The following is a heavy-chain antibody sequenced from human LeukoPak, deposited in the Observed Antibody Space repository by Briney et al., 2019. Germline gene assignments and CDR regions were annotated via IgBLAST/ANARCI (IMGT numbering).Heavy chain of an antibody. V-gene: IGHV1-69*13. CDR1: GGTFSSYA. Sequence: ASVKVSCKASGGTFSSYAISWVRQAPGQGLEWMGGIIPIFGTANYAQKFQGRATITADESTSTAYMELSSLRSEDTAVYYCASSSADHYYYYYGMDVWGKGTTVTVSS. CDR2: IIPIFGTA. J-gene: IGHJ6*04. D-gene: IGHD6-6*01. CDR3: ASSSADHYYYYYGMDV.